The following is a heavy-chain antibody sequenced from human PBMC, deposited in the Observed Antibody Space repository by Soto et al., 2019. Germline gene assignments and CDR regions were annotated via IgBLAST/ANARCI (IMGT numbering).Heavy chain of an antibody. CDR3: AKSKRAFGGIIPPFDY. CDR2: ISGSGGST. V-gene: IGHV3-23*01. J-gene: IGHJ4*02. Sequence: GGSLRLSCAASGFTFSSYAMSWVRQAPGKGLVWVSGISGSGGSTHYANSVKGRFTISRDNSKNTLYLQMNTLRAEDTAVYYCAKSKRAFGGIIPPFDYWGQGTLVTVSS. D-gene: IGHD3-16*02. CDR1: GFTFSSYA.